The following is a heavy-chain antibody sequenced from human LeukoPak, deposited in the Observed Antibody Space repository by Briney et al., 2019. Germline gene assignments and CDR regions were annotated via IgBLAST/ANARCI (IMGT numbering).Heavy chain of an antibody. CDR1: GYTFTGYY. CDR2: IDPNNGDT. D-gene: IGHD4-17*01. J-gene: IGHJ4*02. V-gene: IGHV1-2*02. Sequence: ASVKVSCKASGYTFTGYYMHWLRQAPGQGLECMGWIDPNNGDTNYAQKFQGRVTMTRDTSISTAYMELSRLRSDDTAMYYCVRDWAYGDCESGDYWGQGTQVTVSS. CDR3: VRDWAYGDCESGDY.